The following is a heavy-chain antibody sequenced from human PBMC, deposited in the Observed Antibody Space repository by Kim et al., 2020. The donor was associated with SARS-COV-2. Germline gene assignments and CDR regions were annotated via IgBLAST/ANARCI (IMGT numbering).Heavy chain of an antibody. Sequence: FYEDSVKGRFTISRDNAKNSLYLQMNSLRAEDTAVYYCARDSHDSSGWNYWGQGTLVTVSS. D-gene: IGHD3-22*01. CDR3: ARDSHDSSGWNY. V-gene: IGHV3-21*01. J-gene: IGHJ4*02.